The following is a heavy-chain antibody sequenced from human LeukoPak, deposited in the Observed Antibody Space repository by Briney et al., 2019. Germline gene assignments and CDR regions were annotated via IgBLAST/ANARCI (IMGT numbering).Heavy chain of an antibody. Sequence: GGSLRLSCAASGFTFSSYSMNWVRQAPGKGLEWVSSISSSSTIYYADSVKGRFTISRDNAKNSLYLQMNSLRDEDTAVYYCARDAPRSGSLDYWGQGTLVTVSS. CDR1: GFTFSSYS. CDR3: ARDAPRSGSLDY. J-gene: IGHJ4*02. V-gene: IGHV3-48*02. D-gene: IGHD3-10*01. CDR2: ISSSSTI.